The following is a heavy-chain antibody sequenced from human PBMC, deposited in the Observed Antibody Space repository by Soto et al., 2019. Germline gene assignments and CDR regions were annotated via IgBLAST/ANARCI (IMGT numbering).Heavy chain of an antibody. CDR1: GFTFNSYF. Sequence: DEQLLESGGDLVQPGGSLRLACTASGFTFNSYFMSWVRQAPGEGLEWISAISGGGGAKYYSDSVKGRFTISRDNSNKCLYLQMNSLRADDTAVYYCAKSLTASNFRLDVWGHGTRVTVSS. J-gene: IGHJ6*02. V-gene: IGHV3-23*01. D-gene: IGHD7-27*01. CDR2: ISGGGGAK. CDR3: AKSLTASNFRLDV.